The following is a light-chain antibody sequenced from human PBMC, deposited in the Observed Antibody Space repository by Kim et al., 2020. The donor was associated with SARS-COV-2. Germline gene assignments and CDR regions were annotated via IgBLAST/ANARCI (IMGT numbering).Light chain of an antibody. CDR1: QNVLYSSDNKNY. J-gene: IGKJ1*01. Sequence: DIVMTQSPDSLAVSLGERATINCKSSQNVLYSSDNKNYLAWYQQKPGQPPKLLIYWASTRESGVPDRFSGSGSGTDFTLTISSLQAEDVAVYYCQQYYSNPWTFGQGTKVDIK. V-gene: IGKV4-1*01. CDR2: WAS. CDR3: QQYYSNPWT.